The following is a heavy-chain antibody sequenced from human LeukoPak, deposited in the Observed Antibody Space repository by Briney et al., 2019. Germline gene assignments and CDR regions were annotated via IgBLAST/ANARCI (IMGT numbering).Heavy chain of an antibody. D-gene: IGHD6-13*01. Sequence: GGSLRLSCAASGFIFSSYSMSWDRQAPGKGLEWVSVITGSGGNTYYAESVKGRFTISKDNSKNTVYLQMSSLRVDDTAVYYCAKAASSSWPSYYYGMDVWGQGTTVTVSS. V-gene: IGHV3-23*01. CDR1: GFIFSSYS. CDR2: ITGSGGNT. CDR3: AKAASSSWPSYYYGMDV. J-gene: IGHJ6*02.